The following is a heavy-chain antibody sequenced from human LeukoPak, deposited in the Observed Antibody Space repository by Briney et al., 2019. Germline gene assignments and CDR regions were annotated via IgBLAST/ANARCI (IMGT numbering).Heavy chain of an antibody. CDR3: ARDSSPYIAAAGTQVAQVDY. V-gene: IGHV1-8*01. CDR2: MNYNSGNT. J-gene: IGHJ4*02. D-gene: IGHD6-13*01. CDR1: GYTFTSFD. Sequence: ASVKVSCKASGYTFTSFDINWVRQATGQGLEWMGWMNYNSGNTGYAQKFQGRVIMTRNISISTAYMELSSLRSEDTAVYYCARDSSPYIAAAGTQVAQVDYWGQGTLVTVSS.